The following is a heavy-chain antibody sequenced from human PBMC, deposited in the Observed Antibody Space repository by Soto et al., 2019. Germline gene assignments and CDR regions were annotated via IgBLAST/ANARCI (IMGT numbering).Heavy chain of an antibody. CDR1: GFTFSYYY. CDR3: AMNEYSSSLTAGTGMDV. CDR2: ISISGSTI. V-gene: IGHV3-11*01. D-gene: IGHD6-6*01. J-gene: IGHJ6*02. Sequence: GGSLRLSCAASGFTFSYYYMSWIRQAPGKGLEWVSYISISGSTIYYADSVKGRFTISRDNAKNSLYLQMNSLRAEDTAVYYCAMNEYSSSLTAGTGMDVWGQGTTVTVSS.